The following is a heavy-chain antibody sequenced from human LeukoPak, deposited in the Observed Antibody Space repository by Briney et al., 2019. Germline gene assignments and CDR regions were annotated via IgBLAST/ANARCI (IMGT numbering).Heavy chain of an antibody. J-gene: IGHJ4*02. Sequence: PSETLSLTCTVSGGSISSYYWSWIRQPPVKALEWIGYIYYSGSTNYNPSLKSRVTISVDTSKNQFSLKLSSVTAADTAVYYCARGQAVGYSGYDWGQGTLVTVSS. D-gene: IGHD5-12*01. CDR2: IYYSGST. V-gene: IGHV4-59*12. CDR1: GGSISSYY. CDR3: ARGQAVGYSGYD.